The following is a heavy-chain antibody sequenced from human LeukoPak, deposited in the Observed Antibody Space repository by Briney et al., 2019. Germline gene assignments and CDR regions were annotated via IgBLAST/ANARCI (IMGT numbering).Heavy chain of an antibody. D-gene: IGHD4-11*01. CDR1: GFIFDNYD. V-gene: IGHV3-21*01. CDR2: ISSSSSSI. CDR3: ARGPYTDY. J-gene: IGHJ4*02. Sequence: PGGSLRLSCAASGFIFDNYDMSWVRQAPGKGLDWVSSISSSSSSIYYADSVKGRFTISRDNAKNSLSLQMNSLRAEDTAVYYCARGPYTDYWGQGTLVTVSS.